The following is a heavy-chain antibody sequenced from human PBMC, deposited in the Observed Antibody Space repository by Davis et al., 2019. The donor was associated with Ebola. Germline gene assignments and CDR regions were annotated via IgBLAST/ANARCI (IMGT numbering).Heavy chain of an antibody. J-gene: IGHJ4*02. CDR3: ARVDGYYDSSGPGGFDY. CDR1: GGSFSGYY. V-gene: IGHV4-34*01. D-gene: IGHD3-22*01. Sequence: PSETLSLTCAVYGGSFSGYYWSWIRQPPGKGLEWIGEINHSGSTNYNPSLKSRVTISVDTSKNQFSLKLSSVTAADTAVYYCARVDGYYDSSGPGGFDYWGQGTLVTVSS. CDR2: INHSGST.